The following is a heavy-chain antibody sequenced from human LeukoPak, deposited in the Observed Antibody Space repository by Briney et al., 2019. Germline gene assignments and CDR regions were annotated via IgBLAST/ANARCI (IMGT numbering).Heavy chain of an antibody. J-gene: IGHJ4*02. V-gene: IGHV4-34*01. CDR1: GGTFSGYY. CDR3: ARRVRGARSSGYYRGFDY. D-gene: IGHD3-22*01. Sequence: SETLSLTCAVYGGTFSGYYWSWIRQPPGKGLEWIGEINHSGSTNYNPSLKSRVTISVDTSKNQFSLKLSSVTAADTAVYYCARRVRGARSSGYYRGFDYWGQGTLVTVSS. CDR2: INHSGST.